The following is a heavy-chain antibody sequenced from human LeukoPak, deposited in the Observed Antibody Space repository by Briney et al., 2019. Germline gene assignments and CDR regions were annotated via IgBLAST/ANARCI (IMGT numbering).Heavy chain of an antibody. CDR3: VGVHYPLNRRFGPFYYMDV. D-gene: IGHD3-3*01. Sequence: SETLSLTCTVSGGSISSSSYYWGWIRQPPGKGLEWIGSIYYSGSTYYNPSLKSRVTISVDTSKNQFSLKLSSVTAADTAVYYCVGVHYPLNRRFGPFYYMDVWGKGTTVTVSS. V-gene: IGHV4-39*01. CDR1: GGSISSSSYY. J-gene: IGHJ6*03. CDR2: IYYSGST.